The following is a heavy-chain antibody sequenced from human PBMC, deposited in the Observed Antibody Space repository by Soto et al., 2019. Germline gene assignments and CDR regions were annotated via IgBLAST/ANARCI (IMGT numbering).Heavy chain of an antibody. D-gene: IGHD3-22*01. CDR1: GGSISSYY. Sequence: SETLSLTCTVSGGSISSYYWSWIRQPPGKGLEWIGYIYYSGSTNYNPSLKSRVTISVDTSKNQFSLKLSSVTAADTAVYYCARASGSYDSSVRRRRDFDYWGQGTLVTVSS. CDR3: ARASGSYDSSVRRRRDFDY. J-gene: IGHJ4*02. CDR2: IYYSGST. V-gene: IGHV4-59*01.